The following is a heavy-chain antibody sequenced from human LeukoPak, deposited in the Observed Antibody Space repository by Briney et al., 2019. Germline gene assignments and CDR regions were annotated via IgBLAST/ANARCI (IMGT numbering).Heavy chain of an antibody. Sequence: SETLSLTCTVSGFFISSGDYWGWVRQPPGKGLEWIGSIYHSGSTYYNPSLKSRVTISVDPSKNQFSLKLNSVTAADTAVYYCARVFDILTGYAGGNWFDPWGQGTLVTVSS. D-gene: IGHD3-9*01. CDR2: IYHSGST. J-gene: IGHJ5*02. V-gene: IGHV4-38-2*02. CDR1: GFFISSGDY. CDR3: ARVFDILTGYAGGNWFDP.